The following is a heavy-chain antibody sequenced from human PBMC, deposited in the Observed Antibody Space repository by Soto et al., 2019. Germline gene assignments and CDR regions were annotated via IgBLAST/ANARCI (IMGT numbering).Heavy chain of an antibody. Sequence: VTLSLTCTVSGGSMSKHYWSWLRQSPGKGPEWVGFIFHSGGTSFNPSLRSRVSISVDTSRSQVSLELRSVTAADTAIYYCARYSSTSCHPAYCFDYWGQGTLVTVSS. D-gene: IGHD2-2*01. CDR3: ARYSSTSCHPAYCFDY. CDR2: IFHSGGT. J-gene: IGHJ4*02. V-gene: IGHV4-59*11. CDR1: GGSMSKHY.